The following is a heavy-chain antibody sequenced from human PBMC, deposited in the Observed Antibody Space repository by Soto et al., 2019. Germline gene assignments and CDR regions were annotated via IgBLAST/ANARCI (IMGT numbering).Heavy chain of an antibody. CDR1: GYTFTRYG. CDR2: ISAYNGNT. D-gene: IGHD2-2*01. V-gene: IGHV1-18*01. CDR3: ARDSSVVPAAPCDY. J-gene: IGHJ4*02. Sequence: ASVKVSCKASGYTFTRYGISWVRQALGQGLEWMGWISAYNGNTNYAQKLQGRVTMTTDTSTSTAYMELRSLRSDDTAVYYCARDSSVVPAAPCDYWGQGTLVTVSS.